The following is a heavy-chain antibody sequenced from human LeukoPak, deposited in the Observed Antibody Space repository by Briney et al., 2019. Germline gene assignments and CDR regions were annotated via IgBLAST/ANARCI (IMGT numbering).Heavy chain of an antibody. V-gene: IGHV1-2*02. CDR3: ARAPVAGTGYYFDY. J-gene: IGHJ4*02. D-gene: IGHD6-19*01. Sequence: ASVKVSCKASGYTFTGYYMHWVRQAPGQGLEWMGWINPNSGGTNYAQKFQGRVTMTTDTSTSTAYMELRSLRSDDTAVYYCARAPVAGTGYYFDYWGQGTLVTVSS. CDR2: INPNSGGT. CDR1: GYTFTGYY.